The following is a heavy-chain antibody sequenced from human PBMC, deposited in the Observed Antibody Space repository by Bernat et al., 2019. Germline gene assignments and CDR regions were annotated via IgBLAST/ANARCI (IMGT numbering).Heavy chain of an antibody. J-gene: IGHJ4*01. Sequence: EVQLLESGGGLVQPGGSLRLSCAVSGVTISTSWMTWVRQAPGKGLEWVANIKPDGSQKYYLDSVKGRFTISRDNAQNSLYLQMSSLRAEDSAIYYCAKGGQFSYWGHGTLVTVSS. CDR2: IKPDGSQK. V-gene: IGHV3-7*01. D-gene: IGHD1-26*01. CDR1: GVTISTSW. CDR3: AKGGQFSY.